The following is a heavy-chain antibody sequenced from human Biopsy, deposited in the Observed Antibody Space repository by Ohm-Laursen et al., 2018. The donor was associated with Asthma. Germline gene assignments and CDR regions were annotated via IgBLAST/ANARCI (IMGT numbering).Heavy chain of an antibody. Sequence: SLRLSCAASGLVFSQCGMHWVRQGPGKGLEWVALVSSDGHNKYYEDSVKGRFTISRDNSRNRLYLQINRLTVEDSAVYFCARQSGQDYGDSSGFDIWGQGTKVAVSS. CDR2: VSSDGHNK. V-gene: IGHV3-30*03. J-gene: IGHJ3*02. CDR3: ARQSGQDYGDSSGFDI. D-gene: IGHD3-22*01. CDR1: GLVFSQCG.